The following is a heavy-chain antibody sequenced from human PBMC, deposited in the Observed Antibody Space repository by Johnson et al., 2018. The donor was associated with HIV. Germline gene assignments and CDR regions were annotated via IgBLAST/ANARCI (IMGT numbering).Heavy chain of an antibody. V-gene: IGHV3-33*01. D-gene: IGHD2-2*01. Sequence: QVQLVESGGGVVQPGRSLRLSCAASGFTFSTYGMHWVRQAPGKGLEWVAVIWYDGSNKYYADSVKGRFTISRDNSKNTLYLQMNSLRAEDTAVYYCATPRSEYQPDDAFDIWGQGTMVTVSS. CDR3: ATPRSEYQPDDAFDI. J-gene: IGHJ3*02. CDR1: GFTFSTYG. CDR2: IWYDGSNK.